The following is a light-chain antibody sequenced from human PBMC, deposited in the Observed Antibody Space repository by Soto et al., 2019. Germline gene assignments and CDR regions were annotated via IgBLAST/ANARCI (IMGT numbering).Light chain of an antibody. J-gene: IGLJ3*02. CDR1: SSDVGAYNL. V-gene: IGLV2-14*02. Sequence: QSALTQPASVSGSPGQSITISCTGTSSDVGAYNLVSWYQQHPGRAPKLFIFDVSDRPSGVSDRFSGSKSGNTASLTISGLQAEDDASYYCSSYTNTSTLVFGGGTKLTVL. CDR2: DVS. CDR3: SSYTNTSTLV.